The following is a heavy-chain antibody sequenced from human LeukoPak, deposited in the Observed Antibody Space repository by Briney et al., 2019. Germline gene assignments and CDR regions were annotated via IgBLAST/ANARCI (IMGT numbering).Heavy chain of an antibody. J-gene: IGHJ3*02. Sequence: SETLSLTCTVSGGSISSGSYYWSWIRQPAGKGLEWIGRIYTSGSTNYNPSLKSRVTISVDTSKNQVSLKLSSVTAADTAVYYCARPTSGSYSYAFEIWGQGTLVTVSS. CDR1: GGSISSGSYY. V-gene: IGHV4-61*02. CDR3: ARPTSGSYSYAFEI. CDR2: IYTSGST. D-gene: IGHD3-10*01.